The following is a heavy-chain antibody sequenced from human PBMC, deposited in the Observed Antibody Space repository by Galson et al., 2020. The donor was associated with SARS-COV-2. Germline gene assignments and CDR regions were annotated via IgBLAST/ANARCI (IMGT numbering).Heavy chain of an antibody. D-gene: IGHD3-3*01. J-gene: IGHJ6*03. V-gene: IGHV3-21*01. CDR2: ISSSSSYI. CDR1: GFTFSSYS. Sequence: GGSLRLSCAASGFTFSSYSMNWVRQAPGKGLEWVSSISSSSSYIYYADSVKGRFTISRDNAKNSLYLQMNSLRAEDTAVYYCARNSVFGVAPLSFDYYYYMDVWGKGTTVTVSS. CDR3: ARNSVFGVAPLSFDYYYYMDV.